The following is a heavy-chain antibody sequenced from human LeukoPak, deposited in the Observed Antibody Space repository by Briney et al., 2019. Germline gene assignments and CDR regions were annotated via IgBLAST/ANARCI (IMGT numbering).Heavy chain of an antibody. J-gene: IGHJ5*02. Sequence: SETLSLTCAVYGGSFSGYYWSWIRQPPGKGLEWIGEINHSGSTNYNPSLKSRVTISVDTSKNQFSLKLSSVTAADTAVYYCAREAGSSTNSWFDPWGQGTLVTVSS. D-gene: IGHD5/OR15-5a*01. CDR2: INHSGST. V-gene: IGHV4-34*01. CDR1: GGSFSGYY. CDR3: AREAGSSTNSWFDP.